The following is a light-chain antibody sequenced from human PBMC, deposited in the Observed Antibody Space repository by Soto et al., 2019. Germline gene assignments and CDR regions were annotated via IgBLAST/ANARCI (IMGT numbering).Light chain of an antibody. V-gene: IGKV3-20*01. CDR3: QQYGSSGT. CDR1: QGLGTN. Sequence: EIVLAQSPGTLSVSAGERATLSCRASQGLGTNLAWYQQKPGQAPRLLIYGASNRATGIPDRFSGSGSGTDFTLTISRLEPEDFAVYYCQQYGSSGTFGQGTKVDI. CDR2: GAS. J-gene: IGKJ1*01.